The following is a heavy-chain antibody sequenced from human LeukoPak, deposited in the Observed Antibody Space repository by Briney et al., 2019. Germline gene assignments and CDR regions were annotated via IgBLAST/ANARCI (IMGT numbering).Heavy chain of an antibody. D-gene: IGHD2-2*01. CDR2: IYYSGST. V-gene: IGHV4-59*01. CDR1: GGSISSYY. Sequence: SETLSLTCTVSGGSISSYYWSWIRQPPGKGLEWIGYIYYSGSTNYNPSLKSRVTISVDTSKNQFSLKLSSVTAADTAVYYCARISQLEYAFDIWGQGTMVTVSS. J-gene: IGHJ3*02. CDR3: ARISQLEYAFDI.